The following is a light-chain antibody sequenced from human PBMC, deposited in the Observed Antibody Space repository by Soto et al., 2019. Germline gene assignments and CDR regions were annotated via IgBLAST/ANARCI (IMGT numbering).Light chain of an antibody. Sequence: QSVLTQPRSVSGSPRQSVTISCTGTSNDVGGYDSVSWYQHHPGKAPKLILYDVSKRPSGVPDRFSGSRSGNTASLTISGLQAEDEADYYCCSYAGTYTVVFGAGTQLTVL. CDR1: SNDVGGYDS. J-gene: IGLJ2*01. V-gene: IGLV2-11*01. CDR2: DVS. CDR3: CSYAGTYTVV.